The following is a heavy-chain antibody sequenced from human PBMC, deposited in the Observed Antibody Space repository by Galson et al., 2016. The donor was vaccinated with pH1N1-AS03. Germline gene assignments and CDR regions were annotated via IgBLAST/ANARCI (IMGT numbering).Heavy chain of an antibody. CDR3: ARHIPAASLRFHV. V-gene: IGHV5-10-1*01. D-gene: IGHD6-13*01. Sequence: QSGAEVKKPGESLRISCKGSGYTFINYWISWVRQVPGNGLEWMGKIDPSDSNTSYSPSFQGHVTISVDRSISTAHLQWSSLKASDTAMYYCARHIPAASLRFHVGGQGTLVTVSS. CDR1: GYTFINYW. J-gene: IGHJ1*01. CDR2: IDPSDSNT.